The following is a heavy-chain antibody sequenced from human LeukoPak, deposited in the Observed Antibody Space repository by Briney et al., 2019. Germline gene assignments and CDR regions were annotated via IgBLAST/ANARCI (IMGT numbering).Heavy chain of an antibody. D-gene: IGHD6-13*01. CDR3: ARYSSTWPYWYLDL. CDR1: GGSITNGGYS. V-gene: IGHV4-30-2*01. CDR2: ISHTGST. J-gene: IGHJ2*01. Sequence: SETLSLTCAVSGGSITNGGYSWSWIRQPPGKGLEWIGYISHTGSTYYKPSLKSRVTISVDRSKNQFSLKLTSVTAADTAVYYCARYSSTWPYWYLDLWGRGTLVTVCS.